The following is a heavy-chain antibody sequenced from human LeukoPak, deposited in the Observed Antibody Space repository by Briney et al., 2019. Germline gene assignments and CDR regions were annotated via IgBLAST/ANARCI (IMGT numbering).Heavy chain of an antibody. V-gene: IGHV4-59*01. Sequence: PSETLSLTCTVSGGSISSYYWSWIRQPPGKGLEWIGYLYYSGITNYSPSLKSRVTISVDTSKNQFSLKLSSVTAADTAVYYCARDQGRDGYNTWGQGTLVTVSS. D-gene: IGHD5-24*01. CDR2: LYYSGIT. J-gene: IGHJ5*02. CDR3: ARDQGRDGYNT. CDR1: GGSISSYY.